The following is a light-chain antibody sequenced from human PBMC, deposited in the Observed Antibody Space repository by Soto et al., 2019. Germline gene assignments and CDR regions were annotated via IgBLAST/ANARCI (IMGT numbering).Light chain of an antibody. CDR1: QSVSSY. Sequence: DIVMTQSPDSLAVSLGERATINCRASQSVSSYLAWYQQKPGQAPRLLIYDASNRATGIPARFSGSGSGTDFTLTISSLEPEDFAVYYCQQRNNWPITFGQGTRLEIK. CDR3: QQRNNWPIT. J-gene: IGKJ5*01. V-gene: IGKV3-11*01. CDR2: DAS.